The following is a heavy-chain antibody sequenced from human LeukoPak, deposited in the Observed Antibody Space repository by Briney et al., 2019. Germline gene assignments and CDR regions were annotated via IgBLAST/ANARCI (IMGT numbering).Heavy chain of an antibody. CDR1: GASVSGSPYY. V-gene: IGHV4-61*02. CDR3: ARETKGYCSSTSCLYYYYYYMDV. Sequence: SETLSLTCTVSGASVSGSPYYWGWIRQPAGKGLEWIGRIYTSGSTNYNPSLKSRVTISVDTSKNQFSLKLSSVTAADTAVYYCARETKGYCSSTSCLYYYYYYMDVWGKGTTVTISS. J-gene: IGHJ6*03. CDR2: IYTSGST. D-gene: IGHD2-2*01.